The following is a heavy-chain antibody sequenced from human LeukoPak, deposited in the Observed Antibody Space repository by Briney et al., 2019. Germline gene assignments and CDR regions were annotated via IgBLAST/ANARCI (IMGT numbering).Heavy chain of an antibody. CDR1: GYTFTSYY. CDR2: SDPKSGAT. V-gene: IGHV1-2*02. CDR3: ARANSYDDDGYSPELRY. D-gene: IGHD3-16*01. J-gene: IGHJ4*02. Sequence: ASVKVSCKASGYTFTSYYIHWLRKAPGQGFEWMGWSDPKSGATKYEHFQGRVTMTRDTSISTAYMELYRLTSDDTAVYYCARANSYDDDGYSPELRYWGQGALVTVSS.